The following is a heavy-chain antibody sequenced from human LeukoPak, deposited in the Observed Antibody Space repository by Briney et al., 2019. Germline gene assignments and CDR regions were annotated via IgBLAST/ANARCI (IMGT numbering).Heavy chain of an antibody. Sequence: ASVRVSCTASGGTVTTYAISWVRQAPGQGLEWMGGIIPICGTANYAQKFQGRVTITTDESTRTAYMELSSLRAEETAVYYCASWYQLPTGHWFDPWGQGTLVTVSS. D-gene: IGHD2-2*01. V-gene: IGHV1-69*05. CDR1: GGTVTTYA. CDR2: IIPICGTA. J-gene: IGHJ5*02. CDR3: ASWYQLPTGHWFDP.